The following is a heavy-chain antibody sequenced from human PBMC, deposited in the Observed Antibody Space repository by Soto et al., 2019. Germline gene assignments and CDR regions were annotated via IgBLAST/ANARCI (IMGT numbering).Heavy chain of an antibody. J-gene: IGHJ5*02. CDR3: AREAAMALNWFDP. CDR1: GGSISGYY. Sequence: PSETLSLTCTVSGGSISGYYWSWIRQPPGKGLEWIGEINYSGSTNYNPSLKSRVTISVDTSKNQFSLKLSSVTAADTAVYYCAREAAMALNWFDPWGQGTLVTVSS. V-gene: IGHV4-59*12. D-gene: IGHD5-18*01. CDR2: INYSGST.